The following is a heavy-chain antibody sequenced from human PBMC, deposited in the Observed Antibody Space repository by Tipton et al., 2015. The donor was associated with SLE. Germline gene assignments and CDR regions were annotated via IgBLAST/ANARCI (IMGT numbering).Heavy chain of an antibody. Sequence: TLSLTCAVYGGSFSNYYWSWIRQPPGKGLEWIGEIHHSGSTNYNPSLKSRPTILLDTSKTQFFLRLTSMTAADTAVYYCARSVDILTAYWFDPWGQGTLVTVSS. CDR1: GGSFSNYY. CDR2: IHHSGST. D-gene: IGHD3-9*01. J-gene: IGHJ5*02. CDR3: ARSVDILTAYWFDP. V-gene: IGHV4-34*01.